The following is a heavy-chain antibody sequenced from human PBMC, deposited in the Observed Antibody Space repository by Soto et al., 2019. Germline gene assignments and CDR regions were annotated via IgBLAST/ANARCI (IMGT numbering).Heavy chain of an antibody. Sequence: GGSLRLSCAASGFTFSSYGMHWVRQAPGKGLEWVAVISYDGSNKYYADSVKGRFTISRDNSKNTLYLQMNSLRAEDTAVYYCAKALYGSGSDGDFDYWGQGTLVTVSS. CDR1: GFTFSSYG. D-gene: IGHD3-10*01. V-gene: IGHV3-30*18. CDR2: ISYDGSNK. J-gene: IGHJ4*02. CDR3: AKALYGSGSDGDFDY.